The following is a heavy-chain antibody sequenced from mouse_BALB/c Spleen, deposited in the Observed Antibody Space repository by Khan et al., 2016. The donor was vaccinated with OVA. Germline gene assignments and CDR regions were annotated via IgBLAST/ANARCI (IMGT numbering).Heavy chain of an antibody. Sequence: EVELVESGGGLVKPGGSLKLSCAASGFTFSTYAMSWVRQTPEKRLEWVASISSGGTTYYPDILKGRFTISRDNARNILYLQMSSLRSEDTAMYYCAREFYGSNYAWFAYWGQGTLVTVSA. CDR3: AREFYGSNYAWFAY. V-gene: IGHV5-6-5*01. CDR1: GFTFSTYA. J-gene: IGHJ3*01. CDR2: ISSGGTT. D-gene: IGHD1-1*01.